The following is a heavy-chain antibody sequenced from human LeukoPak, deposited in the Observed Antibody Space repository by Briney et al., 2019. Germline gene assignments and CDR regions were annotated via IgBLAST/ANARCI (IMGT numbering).Heavy chain of an antibody. CDR2: INWNGGST. Sequence: GGSLRLSCAASGFTFDDYGMSWVRQAPGKGLEWVSGINWNGGSTGYADSVKGRFTISRDNAKNSLYLQMNSLRSDDTAVYYCARGRELVVDAFDIWGQGTMVTVSS. CDR3: ARGRELVVDAFDI. D-gene: IGHD1-26*01. CDR1: GFTFDDYG. V-gene: IGHV3-20*04. J-gene: IGHJ3*02.